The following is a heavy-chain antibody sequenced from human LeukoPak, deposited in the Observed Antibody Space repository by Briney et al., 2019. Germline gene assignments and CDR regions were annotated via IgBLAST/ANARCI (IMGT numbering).Heavy chain of an antibody. J-gene: IGHJ4*02. D-gene: IGHD4-23*01. CDR3: ARGPLRTRGTVVTPGFDC. CDR2: INHSGST. CDR1: GGSFSGYY. Sequence: SETLSLTCAVYGGSFSGYYWSWIRQPPGKGLEWIGEINHSGSTNYNPSLKSRVTISVDTSKNQFSLKLSSVTAADTAVYYCARGPLRTRGTVVTPGFDCWGQGTLVTVSS. V-gene: IGHV4-34*01.